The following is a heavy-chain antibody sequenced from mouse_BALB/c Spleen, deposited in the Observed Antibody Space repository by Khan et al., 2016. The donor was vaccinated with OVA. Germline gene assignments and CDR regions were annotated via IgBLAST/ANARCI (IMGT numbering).Heavy chain of an antibody. CDR2: INPHIGET. J-gene: IGHJ2*01. CDR1: GYSFTGYF. CDR3: ARKNGSDFDY. Sequence: IQLVQSGPELVKPGASVKISCKASGYSFTGYFMNWVMQSHGKSLEWIGRINPHIGETLYNQKFKGKATLTVDESSRTVHMELRSLASVDSAVYYCARKNGSDFDYWGQGTTLTVSS. D-gene: IGHD1-1*01. V-gene: IGHV1-20*02.